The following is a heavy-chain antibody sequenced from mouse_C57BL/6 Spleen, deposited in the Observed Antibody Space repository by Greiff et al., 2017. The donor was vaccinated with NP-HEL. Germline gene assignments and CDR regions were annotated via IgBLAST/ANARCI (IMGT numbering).Heavy chain of an antibody. CDR1: GFSLTSYG. CDR2: IWRGGST. J-gene: IGHJ1*03. Sequence: VKLQESGPGLVQPSQSLSITCTVSGFSLTSYGVHWVRQSPGKGLEWLGVIWRGGSTDYNAAFMSRLSITKDNSKSQVFFKMNSLQADDTAIYYCAKNYYGSSHWYFDVWGTGTTVTVSS. V-gene: IGHV2-5*01. D-gene: IGHD1-1*01. CDR3: AKNYYGSSHWYFDV.